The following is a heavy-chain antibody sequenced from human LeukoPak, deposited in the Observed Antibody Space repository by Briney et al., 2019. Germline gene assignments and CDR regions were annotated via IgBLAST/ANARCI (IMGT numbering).Heavy chain of an antibody. J-gene: IGHJ5*02. V-gene: IGHV5-51*01. CDR1: DYSFTSYW. CDR2: IYPGDSDT. CDR3: ARSSWYESNWFDP. Sequence: GESLKISCKGSDYSFTSYWIGWLRQMPGKGLEWMGIIYPGDSDTRYSPSFQGQVTISADKSISTAYLQWSSLKASDTAMYYCARSSWYESNWFDPWGQGTLVTVSS. D-gene: IGHD6-13*01.